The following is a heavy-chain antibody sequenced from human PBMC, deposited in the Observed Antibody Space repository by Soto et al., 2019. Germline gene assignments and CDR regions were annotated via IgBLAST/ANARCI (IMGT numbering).Heavy chain of an antibody. Sequence: QVQLQQWGAGLLKPSETLSLTCAVYGGSFSGYYWSWIRQPPGKGLEWMGEINHSGSTNYNPSLKSRVTISVDTSKNQFSLKLSSVTAADTAVYYCARGNSDGAARRNLNWFDPWGQGTLVTVSS. CDR2: INHSGST. CDR1: GGSFSGYY. CDR3: ARGNSDGAARRNLNWFDP. D-gene: IGHD6-6*01. J-gene: IGHJ5*02. V-gene: IGHV4-34*01.